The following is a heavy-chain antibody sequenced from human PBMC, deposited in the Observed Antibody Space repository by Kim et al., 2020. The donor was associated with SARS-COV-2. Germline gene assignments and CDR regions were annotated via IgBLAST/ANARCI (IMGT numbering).Heavy chain of an antibody. V-gene: IGHV3-30*04. D-gene: IGHD3-16*01. CDR2: ISYDGSNK. CDR3: ARDLYDSATDY. Sequence: GGSLRLSCAASGFTFSSYAMHWVRQAPGKGLEWVAVISYDGSNKYYADSVKGRFTISRDNSKNTLYLQMNSLRAEDTAVYYCARDLYDSATDYWGQGTLVTVSS. CDR1: GFTFSSYA. J-gene: IGHJ4*02.